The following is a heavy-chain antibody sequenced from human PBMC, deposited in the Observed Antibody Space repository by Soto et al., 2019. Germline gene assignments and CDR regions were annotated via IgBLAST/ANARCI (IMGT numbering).Heavy chain of an antibody. CDR2: IIPIFGTA. CDR3: ARDGTGVAAAGTSVIRYGMDV. V-gene: IGHV1-69*13. CDR1: GGTFSSYA. J-gene: IGHJ6*02. D-gene: IGHD6-13*01. Sequence: SVKVSCKASGGTFSSYAISWVRQAPGQGLEWMGGIIPIFGTANYAQKFQGRVTITADESTSTAYMELSSLRSEDTAVYYCARDGTGVAAAGTSVIRYGMDVWGQGTTVTVAS.